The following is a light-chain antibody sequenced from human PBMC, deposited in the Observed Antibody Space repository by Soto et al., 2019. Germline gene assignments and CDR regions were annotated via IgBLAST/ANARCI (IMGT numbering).Light chain of an antibody. CDR2: DAS. Sequence: IVLTHSPSTLSFSPGERATGCFRASQSVSSFLAWYQQKPGQAPRLLIYDASNRATGIPDRFSGSGSGTDFTLTISRLEPEDFAVYYCQQYGSSGTFGQGTRLEIK. CDR3: QQYGSSGT. V-gene: IGKV3-20*01. J-gene: IGKJ5*01. CDR1: QSVSSF.